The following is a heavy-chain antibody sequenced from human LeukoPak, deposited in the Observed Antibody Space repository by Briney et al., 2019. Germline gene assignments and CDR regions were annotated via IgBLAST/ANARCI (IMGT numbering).Heavy chain of an antibody. CDR2: IYPNSGST. D-gene: IGHD3-22*01. CDR1: RYTFTSYV. V-gene: IGHV1-8*01. CDR3: ARGLLSSGYYYYYYYMDV. J-gene: IGHJ6*03. Sequence: GASVQDSCQASRYTFTSYVINWVRQATGHGLEWMGWIYPNSGSTGYAQKFQGRVTMTRNTSISTAYMELSSLRSEDTAGYYCARGLLSSGYYYYYYYMDVWAKEPTVSVS.